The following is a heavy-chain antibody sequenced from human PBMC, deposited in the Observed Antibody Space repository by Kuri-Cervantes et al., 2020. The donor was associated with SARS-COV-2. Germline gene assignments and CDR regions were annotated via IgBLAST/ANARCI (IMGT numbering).Heavy chain of an antibody. D-gene: IGHD6-19*01. Sequence: ETLSLTCTVSGGSISSYYWSWIRQPPGKGLEWISGISGSDGSTYYADSVKGRFTISRDNSKNTLFLQMNSLRAEDTAVYYCAKGTSRYSSGWYPPSVYYGLDVWGQGTTVTVSS. J-gene: IGHJ6*02. CDR1: GGSISSYY. CDR2: ISGSDGST. V-gene: IGHV3-23*01. CDR3: AKGTSRYSSGWYPPSVYYGLDV.